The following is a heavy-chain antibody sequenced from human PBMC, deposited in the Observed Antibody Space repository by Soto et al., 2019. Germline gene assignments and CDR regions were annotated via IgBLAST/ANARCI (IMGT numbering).Heavy chain of an antibody. CDR1: GFTFSNAW. Sequence: EVQLVESGGGLVKPGGSLRLSCAASGFTFSNAWMNWVRQAPGKGLEWVGRIKSKTDGGTTDYAAPVKGRFTISRDDSKNTLYLQMNSLKTEDTAVYYCTTSEIAVATLYYYYCGMDVWGQGTTVTVSS. CDR2: IKSKTDGGTT. D-gene: IGHD6-19*01. J-gene: IGHJ6*02. CDR3: TTSEIAVATLYYYYCGMDV. V-gene: IGHV3-15*07.